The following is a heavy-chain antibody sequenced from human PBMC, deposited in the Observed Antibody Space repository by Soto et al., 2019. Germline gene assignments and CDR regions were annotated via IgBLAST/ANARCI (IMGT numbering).Heavy chain of an antibody. CDR2: IYPGDSDT. D-gene: IGHD3-22*01. CDR1: GYSFTSYW. Sequence: GESLKISCKGSGYSFTSYWTGWVRQMPGKGLEWMGIIYPGDSDTRYSPSFQGQVTISADKSISTAYLQWSSLKASDTAMYYCARSYYYDSSGSGPEHFQHWGQGTLVTVSS. J-gene: IGHJ1*01. V-gene: IGHV5-51*01. CDR3: ARSYYYDSSGSGPEHFQH.